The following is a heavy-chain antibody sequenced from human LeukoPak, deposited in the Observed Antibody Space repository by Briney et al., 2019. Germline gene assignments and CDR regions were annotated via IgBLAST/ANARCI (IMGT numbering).Heavy chain of an antibody. V-gene: IGHV1-8*02. CDR2: MNPNSGNT. CDR1: GGTFSSYA. D-gene: IGHD3-3*01. Sequence: ASVKVSCKASGGTFSSYAISWVRQATGQGLEWMGWMNPNSGNTGYAQKFQGRVTMTRNTSISTAYMELSSLRSEDTAVYYCARGTTNYDFWSGYFSNYGMDVWGQGTTVTVSS. CDR3: ARGTTNYDFWSGYFSNYGMDV. J-gene: IGHJ6*02.